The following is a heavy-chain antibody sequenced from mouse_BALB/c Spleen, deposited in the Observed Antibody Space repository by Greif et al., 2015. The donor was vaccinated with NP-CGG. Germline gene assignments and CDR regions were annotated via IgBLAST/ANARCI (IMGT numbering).Heavy chain of an antibody. CDR2: INPSNGGT. J-gene: IGHJ4*01. V-gene: IGHV1S81*02. CDR3: TRGDYYAMDY. CDR1: GYTFTSYY. Sequence: QVQLQQSGAELVKPGASVKLSCKASGYTFTSYYMYWVKRRPGQGLEWIGGINPSNGGTNFNEKFKSKATLTVDKSSSTAYMQLSSLTSEDSAVYDCTRGDYYAMDYCGQGTSVTVSS.